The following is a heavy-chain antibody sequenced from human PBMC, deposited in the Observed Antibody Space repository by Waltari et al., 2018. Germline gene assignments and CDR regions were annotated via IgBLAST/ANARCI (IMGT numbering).Heavy chain of an antibody. D-gene: IGHD3-10*01. CDR2: SIPIFGTA. V-gene: IGHV1-69*01. J-gene: IGHJ6*03. Sequence: QVQLVQSGAEVKKPGSSVQVSCKASGGTSSSYAISWVRQAPGQGPEWMGGSIPIFGTADYAQKFQGRVTMTADESTSTAYMELSSLRSEDTAVYYCARRSSGELLSYYYYYMDVWGKGTTVTVSS. CDR3: ARRSSGELLSYYYYYMDV. CDR1: GGTSSSYA.